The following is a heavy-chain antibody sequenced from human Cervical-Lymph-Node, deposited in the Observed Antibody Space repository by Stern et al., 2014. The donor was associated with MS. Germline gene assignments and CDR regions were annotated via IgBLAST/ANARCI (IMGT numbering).Heavy chain of an antibody. CDR2: VHYSGST. Sequence: QVQLQESGPGLVKPSETLSLTCNVSGDSISSSAYYWAWIRQPPGKGLEWIGSVHYSGSTYYNPSLKSRITISKNTSKHQFSLKLPSVTAADTAVYYCARADYSFDYWGQGTLVTVSS. J-gene: IGHJ4*02. V-gene: IGHV4-39*01. CDR3: ARADYSFDY. CDR1: GDSISSSAYY. D-gene: IGHD2-21*01.